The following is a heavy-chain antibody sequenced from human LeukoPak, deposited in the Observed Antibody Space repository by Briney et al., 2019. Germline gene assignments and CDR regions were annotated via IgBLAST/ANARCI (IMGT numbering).Heavy chain of an antibody. J-gene: IGHJ4*02. CDR3: ARDENFWSGYYTKPFDY. Sequence: ASVKVSCKASGYTFTSYGISWVRQAPGQGLEWMGWISAYNGNTNYAQKLQGRVTMTTDTSTSTAYMELRSLRSDDTAVYYCARDENFWSGYYTKPFDYWGQGTLVTGSS. CDR2: ISAYNGNT. V-gene: IGHV1-18*01. D-gene: IGHD3-3*01. CDR1: GYTFTSYG.